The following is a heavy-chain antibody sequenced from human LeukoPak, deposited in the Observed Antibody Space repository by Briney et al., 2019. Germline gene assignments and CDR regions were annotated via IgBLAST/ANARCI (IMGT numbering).Heavy chain of an antibody. Sequence: GGSLRLSCAASGFIFDDYSMHWVRQVPGKGLEWVSGISRNSDTIGYADSVKGRFTISRDNAKNSLYLQMSSLRVEDTALYYCAKGGSYYVEGDNDHWGQGTLVTVSS. CDR2: ISRNSDTI. V-gene: IGHV3-9*01. CDR1: GFIFDDYS. J-gene: IGHJ4*02. CDR3: AKGGSYYVEGDNDH. D-gene: IGHD3-10*01.